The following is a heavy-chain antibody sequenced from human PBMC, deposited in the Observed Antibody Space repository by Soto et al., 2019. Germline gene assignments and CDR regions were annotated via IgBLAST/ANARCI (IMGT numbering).Heavy chain of an antibody. D-gene: IGHD6-19*01. J-gene: IGHJ4*02. Sequence: QVLLQESGPGLVQPSGTLSLSCAVSGVSISSNYYWGWVRQSPGKGLEWLGDISHIGSVNYSPSLTSRVTISLDRSQNQFSLKLNSVTAAYTAVYYCVRSFGWYAIDYWGQGTLVIVSS. CDR1: GVSISSNYY. CDR2: ISHIGSV. CDR3: VRSFGWYAIDY. V-gene: IGHV4-4*02.